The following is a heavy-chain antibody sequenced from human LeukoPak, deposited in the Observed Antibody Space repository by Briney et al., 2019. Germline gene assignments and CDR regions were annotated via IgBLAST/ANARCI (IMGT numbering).Heavy chain of an antibody. CDR1: GFTFSSYA. CDR3: AKASAMIVVVSKYFEY. CDR2: ISGSGGST. D-gene: IGHD3-22*01. V-gene: IGHV3-23*01. Sequence: GGSLRLSCAASGFTFSSYAMSWVRQAPGKGLEWVSAISGSGGSTYYADSVKGRFTISRDNSKNTLYLQMNSLRAEDTAVYYCAKASAMIVVVSKYFEYWGQGTLVTVSS. J-gene: IGHJ4*02.